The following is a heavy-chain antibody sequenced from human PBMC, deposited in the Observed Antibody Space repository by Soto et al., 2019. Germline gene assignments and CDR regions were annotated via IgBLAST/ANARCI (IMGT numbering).Heavy chain of an antibody. CDR2: IYYSGST. D-gene: IGHD1-1*01. Sequence: QMQLQESGPGLVKPSETLSLTCTVSGGSISRNSYYWGWIRQPPGKGLEWIGSIYYSGSTYYNPSPQGRVPLFLDTAQNPFSLKASSVTAPGKAVEFCAKPEWKGVDYRGPGTLVTVSS. V-gene: IGHV4-39*01. J-gene: IGHJ4*02. CDR3: AKPEWKGVDY. CDR1: GGSISRNSYY.